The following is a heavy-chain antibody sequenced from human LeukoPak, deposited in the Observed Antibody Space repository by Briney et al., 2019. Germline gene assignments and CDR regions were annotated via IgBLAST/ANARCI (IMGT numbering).Heavy chain of an antibody. CDR2: IYYSGST. CDR3: ATQYPYDSGGGGGPYYFDY. J-gene: IGHJ4*02. Sequence: SETLSLTCTVSGGSISSYYWSWIRQPPGKGLEWIGYIYYSGSTNYNPSLKSRVTISVDTSKNQFSLKLYSVTAADTAVYYCATQYPYDSGGGGGPYYFDYWGQGTLVTVSS. V-gene: IGHV4-59*01. CDR1: GGSISSYY. D-gene: IGHD3-22*01.